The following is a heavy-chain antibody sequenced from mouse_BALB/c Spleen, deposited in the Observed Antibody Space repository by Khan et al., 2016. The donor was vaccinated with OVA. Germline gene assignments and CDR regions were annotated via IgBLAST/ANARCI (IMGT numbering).Heavy chain of an antibody. CDR1: GFNIKNIY. J-gene: IGHJ1*01. CDR3: TRGIDYWYFDV. CDR2: IDPANGKT. Sequence: VQLQQSGAEFGKPGASVKLSCTASGFNIKNIYVHWVKQRPEQGLEWIGKIDPANGKTQYDPKFQGQATLTADTFSNTAYLQLNSLTSEDTAVYYCTRGIDYWYFDVWGAGTTVTVSS. V-gene: IGHV14-3*02.